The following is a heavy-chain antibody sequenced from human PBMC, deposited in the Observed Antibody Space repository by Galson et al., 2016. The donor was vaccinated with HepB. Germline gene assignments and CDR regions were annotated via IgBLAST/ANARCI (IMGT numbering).Heavy chain of an antibody. J-gene: IGHJ4*02. V-gene: IGHV3-43D*03. CDR3: AKEALGYFFDY. Sequence: SLRLSCAASGFTFDDYALHWVRQAPGKGLEWVSLISWDGGSTYYADSVKGRFTISRDNRKKSLYLQMSSLRPEDTSLYYCAKEALGYFFDYWGQGTLVTVSS. CDR2: ISWDGGST. CDR1: GFTFDDYA.